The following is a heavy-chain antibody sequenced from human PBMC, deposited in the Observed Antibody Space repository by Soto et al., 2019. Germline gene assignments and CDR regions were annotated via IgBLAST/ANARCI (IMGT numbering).Heavy chain of an antibody. CDR3: ARDSRPDCGGDCYGFYFDY. Sequence: ASVKVSCKASGYTFTSYGISWVRQAPGQGLEWMGWISAYNGNTNYAQKLQGRVTMTTDASTSTAYMELRSLRSDDTAVYYCARDSRPDCGGDCYGFYFDYWGQGTLVTVSS. J-gene: IGHJ4*02. CDR1: GYTFTSYG. CDR2: ISAYNGNT. V-gene: IGHV1-18*04. D-gene: IGHD2-21*02.